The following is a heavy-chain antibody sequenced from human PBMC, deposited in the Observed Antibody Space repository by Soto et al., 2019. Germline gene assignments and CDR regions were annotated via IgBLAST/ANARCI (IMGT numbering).Heavy chain of an antibody. CDR2: ISDSGGST. CDR1: GFTFSSYA. D-gene: IGHD4-4*01. V-gene: IGHV3-23*01. J-gene: IGHJ4*02. CDR3: AKKEVTRSPFDY. Sequence: GESLKISCAASGFTFSSYAMSWVRRAPGKGLEWVSAISDSGGSTYYADSVKGRFTISRDNSKNTLFLQMNSLRAEDTAVYYCAKKEVTRSPFDYWGQGTLVTVSS.